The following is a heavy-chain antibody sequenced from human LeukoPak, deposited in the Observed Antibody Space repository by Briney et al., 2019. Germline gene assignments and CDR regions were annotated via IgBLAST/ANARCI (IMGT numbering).Heavy chain of an antibody. D-gene: IGHD2-2*01. CDR1: GFTFSSYW. V-gene: IGHV3-74*01. CDR2: INSDGSST. CDR3: ARVWVDCSSTSCYLNCFDY. J-gene: IGHJ4*02. Sequence: QPGGSLRLSCAASGFTFSSYWMHWVRHAPGKGLVWVSRINSDGSSTSYADSVKGRFTISRDNAKNTLYLQMNSLRAEDTAVYYCARVWVDCSSTSCYLNCFDYWGQGTLVTVSS.